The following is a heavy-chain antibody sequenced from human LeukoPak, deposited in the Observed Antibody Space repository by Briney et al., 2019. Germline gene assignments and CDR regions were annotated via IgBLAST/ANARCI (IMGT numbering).Heavy chain of an antibody. CDR3: AKESSTSCKKVCYFDY. CDR2: ISGSGGST. V-gene: IGHV3-23*01. J-gene: IGHJ4*02. CDR1: GFTFSSYS. Sequence: AGGSLRLSCAASGFTFSSYSMNWVRQAPGKGLEWVSAISGSGGSTYYADSVKGRFTISRDNSKNTLYLQMNSLRAEDTAVYYCAKESSTSCKKVCYFDYWGQGTLVTVSS. D-gene: IGHD2-2*01.